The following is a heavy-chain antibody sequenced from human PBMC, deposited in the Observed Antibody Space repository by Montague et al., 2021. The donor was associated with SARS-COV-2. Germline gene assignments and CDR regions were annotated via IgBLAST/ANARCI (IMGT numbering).Heavy chain of an antibody. V-gene: IGHV4-39*01. CDR2: IHYIGNT. Sequence: SETLSLTCNVSGASISRRDYYWAWIHQSQGKGLELIGSIHYIGNTYYNPSLKSRVTISVDTSENQFSLKLRSVIAADTAVHYCARLLPDGTVGATDIPFDAWGQGTMVTVSS. D-gene: IGHD2-21*02. CDR1: GASISRRDYY. CDR3: ARLLPDGTVGATDIPFDA. J-gene: IGHJ4*01.